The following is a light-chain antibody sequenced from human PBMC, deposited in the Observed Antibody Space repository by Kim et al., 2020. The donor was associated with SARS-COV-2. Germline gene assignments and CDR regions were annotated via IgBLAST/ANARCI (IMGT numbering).Light chain of an antibody. Sequence: AASVGDRVTLTCRASQSISSYLNWYQQKPGKAPKLLIYAASSLQSGVPSRFSGSGSGTDFTLTISSLQPEDFATYYCQQSYSTPTFGGGTKVDIK. V-gene: IGKV1-39*01. CDR3: QQSYSTPT. J-gene: IGKJ4*01. CDR2: AAS. CDR1: QSISSY.